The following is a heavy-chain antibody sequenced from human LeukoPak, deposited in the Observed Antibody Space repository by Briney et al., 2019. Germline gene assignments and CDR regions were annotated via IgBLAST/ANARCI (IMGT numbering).Heavy chain of an antibody. V-gene: IGHV1-2*02. CDR2: INPNSGGT. Sequence: EASVKVSCKASGYTFTGYYMHWVRQAPGQGLEWMGWINPNSGGTNYAQKFQGRVTMTRDTSISTAYMELSRLRSDDTAVYYCARDHPALLLWFGEGPGNDAFDIWGQGTMVTVSS. D-gene: IGHD3-10*01. J-gene: IGHJ3*02. CDR3: ARDHPALLLWFGEGPGNDAFDI. CDR1: GYTFTGYY.